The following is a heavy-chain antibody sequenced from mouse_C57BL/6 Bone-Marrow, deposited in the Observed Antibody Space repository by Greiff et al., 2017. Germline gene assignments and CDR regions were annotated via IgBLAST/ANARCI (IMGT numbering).Heavy chain of an antibody. CDR3: LYYYGSSSGFDFDY. CDR2: IYPRSGNT. CDR1: GYTFTSYG. V-gene: IGHV1-81*01. D-gene: IGHD1-1*01. J-gene: IGHJ2*01. Sequence: VQLQQSGAELARPGASVKLSCKASGYTFTSYGISWVKQRTGQGLEWIGEIYPRSGNTYYNEKFKGKATLTADKSSSTAYMELRSLTSEDSAVYFCLYYYGSSSGFDFDYWGQGTTLTVSS.